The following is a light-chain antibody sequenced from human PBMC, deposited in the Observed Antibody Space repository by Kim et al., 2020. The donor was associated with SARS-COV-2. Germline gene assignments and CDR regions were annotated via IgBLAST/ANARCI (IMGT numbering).Light chain of an antibody. CDR3: QQSYLTPWT. V-gene: IGKV1-39*01. CDR1: QDISSY. Sequence: ASVGDRVTITCRASQDISSYLNWYQQKPGKAPKLLIYAASNLQSGVPSRFSGSGSGTDFTLTITGLQPDDFATYYCQQSYLTPWTFGQGTKVDIK. J-gene: IGKJ1*01. CDR2: AAS.